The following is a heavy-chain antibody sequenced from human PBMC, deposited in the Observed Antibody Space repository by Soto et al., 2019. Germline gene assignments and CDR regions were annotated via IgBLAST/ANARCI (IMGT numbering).Heavy chain of an antibody. Sequence: ASVKVSCKASGYTFTGYYMHWVRQAPGQGLEWMGWINPNSGGTNYAQKFQGWVTMTRDTSISTAYMELSRLRSDDTAVYYCVRGKYSSSSVNWFDPWGQGTLVTVSS. CDR1: GYTFTGYY. D-gene: IGHD6-6*01. J-gene: IGHJ5*02. V-gene: IGHV1-2*04. CDR3: VRGKYSSSSVNWFDP. CDR2: INPNSGGT.